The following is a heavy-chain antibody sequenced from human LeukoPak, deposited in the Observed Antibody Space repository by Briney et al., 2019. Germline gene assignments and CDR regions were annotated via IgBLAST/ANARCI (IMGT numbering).Heavy chain of an antibody. CDR1: GYTFTSYY. CDR3: ARPRGPIVARTEFYF. V-gene: IGHV1-46*01. CDR2: INPSGGST. J-gene: IGHJ4*01. D-gene: IGHD2-21*01. Sequence: ASVKVSCKASGYTFTSYYMHRVRQAPGQGLEWMGIINPSGGSTSYAQKFQGRVTMTRDTSTSTVYMELSSLRSEDTAVYYCARPRGPIVARTEFYFLGQGTLVTVSS.